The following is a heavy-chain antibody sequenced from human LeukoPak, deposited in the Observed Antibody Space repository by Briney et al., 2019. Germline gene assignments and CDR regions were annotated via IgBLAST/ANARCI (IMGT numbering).Heavy chain of an antibody. Sequence: SETLSLTCGVSGDSITSTTYYWAWIRQPPGKGLEWIGYIYYSGSTNYNPSLKSRVTISVDTSKNQFSLKLSSVTAADTAVYYCARGTVVVVAATRSSDAFDIWGQGTMVTVSS. J-gene: IGHJ3*02. CDR2: IYYSGST. D-gene: IGHD2-15*01. V-gene: IGHV4-61*05. CDR3: ARGTVVVVAATRSSDAFDI. CDR1: GDSITSTTYY.